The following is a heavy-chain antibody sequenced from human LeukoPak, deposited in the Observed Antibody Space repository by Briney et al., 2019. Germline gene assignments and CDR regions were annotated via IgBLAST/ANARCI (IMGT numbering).Heavy chain of an antibody. J-gene: IGHJ4*02. CDR3: ARDPSGSYPDY. CDR2: INPNSGGT. Sequence: ASVKVSCKASGYTFTGYYMHWVRQAPGQGLEWMGWINPNSGGTNYAQKFRGRVTMTRDTSISTAYMELSRLRSDGTAVYYCARDPSGSYPDYWGQGTLVTVSS. D-gene: IGHD1-26*01. CDR1: GYTFTGYY. V-gene: IGHV1-2*02.